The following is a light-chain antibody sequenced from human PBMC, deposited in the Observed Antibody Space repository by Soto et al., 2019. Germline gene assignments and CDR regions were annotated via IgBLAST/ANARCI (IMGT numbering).Light chain of an antibody. CDR3: QHYSLYSPWT. Sequence: DIHMTQSPSSLSVSVGDRVTITCRTSQNINAWLAWYQQRPGQAPKLLIYDASTVQSGVPSRVSGSGSGTEFTLTLSSLQPDDSATYYCQHYSLYSPWTFGQGTKVNIK. CDR1: QNINAW. J-gene: IGKJ1*01. CDR2: DAS. V-gene: IGKV1-5*01.